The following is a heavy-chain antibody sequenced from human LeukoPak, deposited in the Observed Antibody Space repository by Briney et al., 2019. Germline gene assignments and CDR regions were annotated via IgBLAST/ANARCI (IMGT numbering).Heavy chain of an antibody. J-gene: IGHJ4*02. CDR3: ARDRLEYYDSSGYLVDY. CDR1: GFTVSSNY. Sequence: GGSLRLPCAASGFTVSSNYMSWVRQAPGKGLEWVSCIYSGGSTYYSASVKGRFTIYRDNSKNTLYLQMNSLRAEDTAVYYCARDRLEYYDSSGYLVDYWGQGTLVTVSS. V-gene: IGHV3-66*02. D-gene: IGHD3-22*01. CDR2: IYSGGST.